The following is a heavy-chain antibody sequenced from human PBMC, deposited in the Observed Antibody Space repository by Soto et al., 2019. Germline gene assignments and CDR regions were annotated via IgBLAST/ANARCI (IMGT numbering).Heavy chain of an antibody. CDR1: GYTFTSYA. J-gene: IGHJ6*02. V-gene: IGHV1-3*01. CDR2: VNADNGNT. D-gene: IGHD6-13*01. Sequence: QVQLVQSGAEVKKPGASVKVSCKASGYTFTSYAMHWGRQAPGQRLEWMGCVNADNGNTKYSQKFLGRVTITRDTTASTAYMALSSLRSEDTAVYYCARQSRTHSSSWATVMDVWGQGTTVTVSS. CDR3: ARQSRTHSSSWATVMDV.